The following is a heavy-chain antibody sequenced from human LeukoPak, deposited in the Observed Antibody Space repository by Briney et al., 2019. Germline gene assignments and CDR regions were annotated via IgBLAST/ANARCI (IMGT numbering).Heavy chain of an antibody. J-gene: IGHJ4*02. CDR3: ATTHVVVTAKFDY. D-gene: IGHD2-21*02. Sequence: GGSLRLSCAASGFTFSSYAMHWVRQAPGKGLELVAVISYEASNNYYADSVRGRFTISRDNSKNTLYLQMNSLRAEDTAVYYCATTHVVVTAKFDYWGQGTLVTVSS. CDR1: GFTFSSYA. CDR2: ISYEASNN. V-gene: IGHV3-30-3*01.